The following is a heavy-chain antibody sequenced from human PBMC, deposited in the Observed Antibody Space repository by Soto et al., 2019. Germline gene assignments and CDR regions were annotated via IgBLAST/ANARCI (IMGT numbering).Heavy chain of an antibody. J-gene: IGHJ6*01. V-gene: IGHV4-4*02. CDR3: ARVGAVAGGTDVAV. CDR2: IDRGSSP. D-gene: IGHD6-19*01. Sequence: WSFIRQPPGGGLEWIGEIDRGSSPTYSPSLESRVTISVDTSKNQFSLKLSSVTAADTAVYYCARVGAVAGGTDVAVRRNGTTVTGFS.